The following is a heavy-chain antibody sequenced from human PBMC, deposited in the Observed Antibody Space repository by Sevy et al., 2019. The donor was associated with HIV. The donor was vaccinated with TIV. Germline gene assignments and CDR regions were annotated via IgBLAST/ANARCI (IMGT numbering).Heavy chain of an antibody. D-gene: IGHD1-26*01. CDR3: ASGSYYGGDFDC. CDR2: IYYSGNT. V-gene: IGHV4-59*01. J-gene: IGHJ4*01. Sequence: SETLSLTCTVSGGSMSSNYWSWIRQPPGKGLEWIGNIYYSGNTNYNPSLKSRVTISVDTSKNHFSLKLSSVTAADTAVYYCASGSYYGGDFDCWGHGTLVTVAS. CDR1: GGSMSSNY.